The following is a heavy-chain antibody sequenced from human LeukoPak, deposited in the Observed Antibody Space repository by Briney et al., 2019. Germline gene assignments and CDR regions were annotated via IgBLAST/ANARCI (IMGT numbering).Heavy chain of an antibody. CDR1: GGSFSGHY. CDR2: INHSGRT. Sequence: SVTLSLTCAVHGGSFSGHYWSWIRQPPGKGLEWIGEINHSGRTNYNPSLKSRVTMSLDTSKNQFSLTLSSVTAADTAVYYCARVDRPWFHDYWGQGTLVTVSS. D-gene: IGHD3-10*01. J-gene: IGHJ4*02. V-gene: IGHV4-34*01. CDR3: ARVDRPWFHDY.